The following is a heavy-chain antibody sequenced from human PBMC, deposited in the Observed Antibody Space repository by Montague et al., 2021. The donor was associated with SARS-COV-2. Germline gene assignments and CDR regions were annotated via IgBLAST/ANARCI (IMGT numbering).Heavy chain of an antibody. Sequence: PALVKPTQTLTLTCTFFGFSLSTSGMCVSWIRQPPGKALEWLALIDWDDDKYYNTSLKTRLTISKDTSKNQVVLTMTNMDPVDTATYYCARIRDYDILTGSYSGFDYWGQGTLVTVSS. CDR1: GFSLSTSGMC. D-gene: IGHD3-9*01. CDR3: ARIRDYDILTGSYSGFDY. CDR2: IDWDDDK. V-gene: IGHV2-70*01. J-gene: IGHJ4*02.